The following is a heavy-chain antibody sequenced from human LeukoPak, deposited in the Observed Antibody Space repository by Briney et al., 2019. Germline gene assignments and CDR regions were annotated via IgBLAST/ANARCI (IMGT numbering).Heavy chain of an antibody. CDR2: IYPDDSET. V-gene: IGHV5-51*01. CDR3: ARLYYDVSGYFDY. D-gene: IGHD3-22*01. Sequence: GEALETPRKGYGYSLTCLWIGWVRQVPGKGLEWVGIIYPDDSETIYSPSFQGQITFSVDKSITTAYLHWSSLKASDTAMCYCARLYYDVSGYFDYWAQGTLDTVSS. J-gene: IGHJ4*02. CDR1: GYSLTCLW.